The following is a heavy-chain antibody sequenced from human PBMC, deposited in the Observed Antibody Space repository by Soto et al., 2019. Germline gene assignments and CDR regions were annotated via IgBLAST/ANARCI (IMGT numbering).Heavy chain of an antibody. V-gene: IGHV4-59*01. CDR3: ARTAAGTGFDY. CDR2: IYYSGST. J-gene: IGHJ4*02. CDR1: GGSIISYY. D-gene: IGHD6-13*01. Sequence: XETLSLTGTVSGGSIISYYWSWIRQPPGKGLEWIGYIYYSGSTNYNPSLKSRVTISVDTSKNQFSLKLSSVTAADTAVYYCARTAAGTGFDYWGQGTLVTVSS.